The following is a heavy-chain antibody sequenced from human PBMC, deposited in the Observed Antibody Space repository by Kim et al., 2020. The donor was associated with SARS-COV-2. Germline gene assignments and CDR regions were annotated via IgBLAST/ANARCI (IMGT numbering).Heavy chain of an antibody. Sequence: GGSLRLSCAASGFTFNSYLMSWVRQAPGKGLEWVASVKKDGSDKYYVDSVKGRFTISRDNAKNSQYLQMNSLRAEDTAVYYCARGSAFSYWGQGTLVTVSS. D-gene: IGHD2-15*01. CDR3: ARGSAFSY. CDR1: GFTFNSYL. J-gene: IGHJ4*02. CDR2: VKKDGSDK. V-gene: IGHV3-7*01.